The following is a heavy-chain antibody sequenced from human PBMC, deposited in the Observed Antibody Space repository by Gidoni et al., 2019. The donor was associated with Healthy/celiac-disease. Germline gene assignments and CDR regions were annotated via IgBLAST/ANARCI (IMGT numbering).Heavy chain of an antibody. J-gene: IGHJ4*02. CDR3: AKGYYDSSGYCLTLFDY. D-gene: IGHD3-22*01. CDR2: ISGSGGST. V-gene: IGHV3-23*01. CDR1: GFTFSRYA. Sequence: EVQLLESGGGLVQHGGSLRLSCAACGFTFSRYAMSWVRQAPGKGLEWVSAISGSGGSTYYADSVKGRFTISRDNSKSTMYLQMNSLRAEDTAVYYCAKGYYDSSGYCLTLFDYWGQGTLVTVSS.